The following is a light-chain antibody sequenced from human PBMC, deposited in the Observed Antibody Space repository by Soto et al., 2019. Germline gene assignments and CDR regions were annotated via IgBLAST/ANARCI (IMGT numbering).Light chain of an antibody. CDR3: QQYGTSVWT. Sequence: IVLTQSPSTFSLSLGDIVTLPCRSQSVSSSYLAWYQQKPGQAPRLLIYGASSRATGIPDRFSGSGSGTDFTLTISRLEPEDFAVYYCQQYGTSVWTFGQGAKVDIK. CDR1: QSVSSSY. V-gene: IGKV3-20*01. CDR2: GAS. J-gene: IGKJ1*01.